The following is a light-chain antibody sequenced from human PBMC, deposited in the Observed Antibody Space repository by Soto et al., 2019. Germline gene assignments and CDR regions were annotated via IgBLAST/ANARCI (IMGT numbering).Light chain of an antibody. CDR3: QQFHNWPRT. Sequence: EIVLTQSPATLSLSPGERATLSCRASQSVSSYLAWYQQKPGQAPRLLIYGASTRAAGIPARFSGSGSGTEFTLTITSLQSEDFAVYYCQQFHNWPRTFGQGTKVDI. J-gene: IGKJ1*01. CDR1: QSVSSY. V-gene: IGKV3-15*01. CDR2: GAS.